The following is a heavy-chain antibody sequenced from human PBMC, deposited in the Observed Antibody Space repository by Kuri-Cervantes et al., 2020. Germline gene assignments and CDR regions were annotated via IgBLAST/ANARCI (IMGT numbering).Heavy chain of an antibody. CDR3: ARRLTSSSSRPLDH. Sequence: GESLKISCAASGFTFTSYWMSWVRQAPGKGLEWVGRIKSKTDGGTTDYAAPVRGRFTISRDDSKNTLYLQMNSLKTEDTAVYYCARRLTSSSSRPLDHWGQGTLVTVSS. J-gene: IGHJ4*02. V-gene: IGHV3-15*01. D-gene: IGHD6-6*01. CDR1: GFTFTSYW. CDR2: IKSKTDGGTT.